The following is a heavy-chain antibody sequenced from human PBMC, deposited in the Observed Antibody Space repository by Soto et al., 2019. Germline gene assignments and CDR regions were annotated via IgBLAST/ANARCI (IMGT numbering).Heavy chain of an antibody. Sequence: QVQLQESGPGLVKPSETLSLTCTVSGGSISSYYWSWIRQPPGKGLEWIGYIYYSGSTNYNPSLKSRVTISVDTSKNQFSLKLSSVTAADTAVYYCARDDRLRYFDWSMNLGGAFDIWGQGTMVTVCS. V-gene: IGHV4-59*01. CDR3: ARDDRLRYFDWSMNLGGAFDI. CDR1: GGSISSYY. J-gene: IGHJ3*02. CDR2: IYYSGST. D-gene: IGHD3-9*01.